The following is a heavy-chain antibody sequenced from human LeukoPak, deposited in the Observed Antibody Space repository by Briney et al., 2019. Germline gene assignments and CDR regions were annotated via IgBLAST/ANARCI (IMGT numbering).Heavy chain of an antibody. J-gene: IGHJ4*02. CDR1: GGYISSYY. Sequence: SETLSLTCTVSGGYISSYYWSWIRQPAGKGLEWIGSIYTSGSTNYNPSLKSRVTMSVDTSKNQFSLKLSSVTAADTAVYYCARDIRDVHYDILTGYYWGQGTLVTVSS. V-gene: IGHV4-4*07. CDR2: IYTSGST. CDR3: ARDIRDVHYDILTGYY. D-gene: IGHD3-9*01.